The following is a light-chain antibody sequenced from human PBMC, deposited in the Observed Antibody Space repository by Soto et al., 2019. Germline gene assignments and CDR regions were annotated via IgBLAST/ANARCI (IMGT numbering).Light chain of an antibody. CDR3: SSYTTSSSYF. CDR2: DVS. Sequence: QSVLTQPASVSGSPGQSITISCTGTSSDVGAYNFVSWYQQHPGKAPKLMIYDVSDRPSGVSNRFSGSKSGNTASLTISGLQAEDEADYYCSSYTTSSSYFFGTGTKLTVL. CDR1: SSDVGAYNF. J-gene: IGLJ1*01. V-gene: IGLV2-14*01.